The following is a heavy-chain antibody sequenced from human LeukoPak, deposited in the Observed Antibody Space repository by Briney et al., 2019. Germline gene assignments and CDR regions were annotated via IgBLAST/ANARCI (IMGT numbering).Heavy chain of an antibody. Sequence: SETLSLTCTVSGGSISFYYWSWIRQPPGKGLEWIRYIYYSGSTNYNPSLKSRVTISVDTSNNQFSLKLSSVTAADTAVYYCARRDNSGWNYFDYWGQGTLVTVSS. J-gene: IGHJ4*02. CDR2: IYYSGST. D-gene: IGHD6-19*01. CDR3: ARRDNSGWNYFDY. CDR1: GGSISFYY. V-gene: IGHV4-59*08.